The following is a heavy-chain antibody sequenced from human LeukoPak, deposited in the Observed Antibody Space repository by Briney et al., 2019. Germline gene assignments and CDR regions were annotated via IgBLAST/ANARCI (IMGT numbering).Heavy chain of an antibody. CDR2: ISYDGSNK. Sequence: GGSLRLSCAASGFTFSSYAMHWVRQAPGKGLEWVAVISYDGSNKYYADSVKGRFTISRDNSKNTLYLQMNSLRAEDTAVYYCANPNSGSYIDWFDPWGQGVLVTVSS. J-gene: IGHJ5*02. V-gene: IGHV3-30-3*01. D-gene: IGHD1-26*01. CDR1: GFTFSSYA. CDR3: ANPNSGSYIDWFDP.